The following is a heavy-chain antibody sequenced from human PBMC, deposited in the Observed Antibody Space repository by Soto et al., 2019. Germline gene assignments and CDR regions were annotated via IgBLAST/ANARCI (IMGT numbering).Heavy chain of an antibody. Sequence: QLQLQESGPGLVKPSQTLSLACTVSGGSFSSGGYYWSWIRQLPGKGLEWIGYIYYNGSTYYNPSLKSRFTISLDTSKNQFSLKLSSDTAADTAVYYCARATSFSGHHGYWGQGTMVTVSS. D-gene: IGHD2-8*02. CDR1: GGSFSSGGYY. CDR2: IYYNGST. CDR3: ARATSFSGHHGY. V-gene: IGHV4-31*03. J-gene: IGHJ4*02.